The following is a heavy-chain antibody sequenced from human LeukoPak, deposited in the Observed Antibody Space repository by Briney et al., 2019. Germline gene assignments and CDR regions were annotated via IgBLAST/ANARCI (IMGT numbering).Heavy chain of an antibody. V-gene: IGHV3-30-3*01. Sequence: GGSLRLSCAASGFTFSNYVIHWVRQAPGKGLEWVAVISYDGGNKYYADSVKGRFTISRDNSKNTLYLQMNSLRAEDTAVYYCGRDGWEIRLATGYWGQGTLVTVSS. D-gene: IGHD1-26*01. J-gene: IGHJ4*02. CDR2: ISYDGGNK. CDR1: GFTFSNYV. CDR3: GRDGWEIRLATGY.